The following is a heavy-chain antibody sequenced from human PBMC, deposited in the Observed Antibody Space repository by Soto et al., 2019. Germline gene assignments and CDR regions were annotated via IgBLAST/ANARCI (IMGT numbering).Heavy chain of an antibody. Sequence: GSLRLSCAASGFTFSSYAISWVRQAPGKGLEWVSAISGSGGSTYYADSVKGRFTISRDNSKNTLYLQMNSLRAEDTAVYYCAKDPIGGYCSGGSCYRIGWFDPWGQGTLVTVS. CDR3: AKDPIGGYCSGGSCYRIGWFDP. CDR2: ISGSGGST. V-gene: IGHV3-23*01. J-gene: IGHJ5*02. CDR1: GFTFSSYA. D-gene: IGHD2-15*01.